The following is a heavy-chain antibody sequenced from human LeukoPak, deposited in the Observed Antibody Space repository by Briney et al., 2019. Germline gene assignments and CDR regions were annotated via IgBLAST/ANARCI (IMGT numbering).Heavy chain of an antibody. V-gene: IGHV1-69*13. Sequence: GASVKVSCKASGGTFSSYAISWVRQAPGQGLEWMGGIIPIFGTANYAQKFQGRVTIPADESTSTAYMELSSLRSEDTAVYYCALVVGTILAFDYWGQGTLVTVSS. CDR1: GGTFSSYA. D-gene: IGHD5-12*01. CDR3: ALVVGTILAFDY. J-gene: IGHJ4*02. CDR2: IIPIFGTA.